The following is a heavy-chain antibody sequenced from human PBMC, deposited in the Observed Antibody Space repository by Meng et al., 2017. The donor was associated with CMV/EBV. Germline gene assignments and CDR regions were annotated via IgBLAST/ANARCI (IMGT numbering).Heavy chain of an antibody. D-gene: IGHD1-14*01. J-gene: IGHJ6*02. CDR2: ISSSSSYI. CDR1: GFTFSSYS. CDR3: ASLNRTTPRSYYYGMDV. V-gene: IGHV3-21*01. Sequence: GGSLRLSCAASGFTFSSYSMNWVRQAPGKGLEWVSSISSSSSYIYYADSVKGRFTISRDNAKNSLYLQMNSLRAEDTAVYYCASLNRTTPRSYYYGMDVWGQGTTVTVSS.